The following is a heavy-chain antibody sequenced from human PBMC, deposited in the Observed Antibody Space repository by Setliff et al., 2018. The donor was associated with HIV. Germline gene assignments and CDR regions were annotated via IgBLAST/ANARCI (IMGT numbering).Heavy chain of an antibody. CDR2: ISYSGTT. V-gene: IGHV4-59*08. Sequence: SETLSLTCTVSGGSISTYYWNWIRQPPGKGLAWIGYISYSGTTNYNPSLKSRVTIGVDTSKNQFSLKLTSVTAADAAVYYCARHRAGWDGQVILYGLDIWGQGTMVTVSS. D-gene: IGHD3-10*01. J-gene: IGHJ3*02. CDR1: GGSISTYY. CDR3: ARHRAGWDGQVILYGLDI.